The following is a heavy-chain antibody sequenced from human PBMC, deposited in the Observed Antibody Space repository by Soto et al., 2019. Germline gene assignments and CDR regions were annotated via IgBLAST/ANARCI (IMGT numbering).Heavy chain of an antibody. CDR2: ICYSGST. CDR3: ARAQGSSSWYFSPGGSYYFDD. D-gene: IGHD6-13*01. CDR1: GGSISSYY. J-gene: IGHJ4*02. Sequence: PSETLSLTCTVSGGSISSYYWSWIRQPPGKGLEWIGYICYSGSTNYNPSLKSRVTISVDTSKNQFSLKLSSVTAADTAVYYCARAQGSSSWYFSPGGSYYFDDWGQGTLVTVSS. V-gene: IGHV4-59*01.